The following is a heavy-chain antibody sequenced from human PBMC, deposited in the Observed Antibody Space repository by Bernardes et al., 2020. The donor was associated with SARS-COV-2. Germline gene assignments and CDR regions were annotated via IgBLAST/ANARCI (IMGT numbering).Heavy chain of an antibody. D-gene: IGHD3-3*01. Sequence: ASVKVSCKVSGYTLTELSMHWVRQAPGKGLEWMGGFDPEDGERIYAQKFQGRVTMTEDTATDTAYMELSSLRSEDTAVYYCATGFAIFGGLYGMDVWGQGTTVTVSS. CDR1: GYTLTELS. CDR3: ATGFAIFGGLYGMDV. V-gene: IGHV1-24*01. J-gene: IGHJ6*02. CDR2: FDPEDGER.